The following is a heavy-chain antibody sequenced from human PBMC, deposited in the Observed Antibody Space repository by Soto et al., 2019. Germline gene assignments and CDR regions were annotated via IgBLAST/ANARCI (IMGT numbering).Heavy chain of an antibody. J-gene: IGHJ6*02. V-gene: IGHV1-2*04. CDR2: INPNSGGT. Sequence: ASVKVSCKASGYTFTGYYMHWVRQAPGQGLEWMGWINPNSGGTNYAQKFQGWVTMTRDTSISTAYMELSRLRSDDTAVYYCARESIAARRYYYYYGMDVWGQGTTVTVSS. CDR3: ARESIAARRYYYYYGMDV. D-gene: IGHD6-6*01. CDR1: GYTFTGYY.